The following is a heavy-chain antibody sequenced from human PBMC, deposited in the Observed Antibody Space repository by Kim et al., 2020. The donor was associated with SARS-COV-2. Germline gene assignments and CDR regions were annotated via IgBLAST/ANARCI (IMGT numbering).Heavy chain of an antibody. V-gene: IGHV1-18*01. CDR3: ARGQIGGSSWWGTIFDY. CDR2: ISAYNGNT. Sequence: ASVKVSCKASGYTFTSYGISWVRQAPGQGLEWMGWISAYNGNTNYAQKLQGRVTMTTDTSTRTAYMELRSLRSGDTAVYYCARGQIGGSSWWGTIFDYWGQGTLVTVSS. CDR1: GYTFTSYG. J-gene: IGHJ4*02. D-gene: IGHD6-13*01.